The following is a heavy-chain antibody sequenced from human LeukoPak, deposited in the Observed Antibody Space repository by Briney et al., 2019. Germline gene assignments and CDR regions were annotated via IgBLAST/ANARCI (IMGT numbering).Heavy chain of an antibody. V-gene: IGHV1-2*02. J-gene: IGHJ5*02. D-gene: IGHD3-3*01. Sequence: ASVKVSCKASGYTFTGYYMHWVRQAPGQGLEWMGWINLNSGGTNYAQKFQGRVTMTRDTSISTAYMELSRLRSDDTAVYYCARMDLDDSDFWSGYYHVTNNWFDPWGQGTLVTVSS. CDR3: ARMDLDDSDFWSGYYHVTNNWFDP. CDR1: GYTFTGYY. CDR2: INLNSGGT.